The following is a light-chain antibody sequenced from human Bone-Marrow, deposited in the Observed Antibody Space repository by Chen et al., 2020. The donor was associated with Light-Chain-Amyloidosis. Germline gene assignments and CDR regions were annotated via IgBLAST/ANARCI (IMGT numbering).Light chain of an antibody. J-gene: IGLJ3*02. V-gene: IGLV3-21*02. CDR3: QVWDRSSDRPV. CDR2: DDS. Sequence: SYVLTQPSSVSVAPGQTATIACGGNNIGSTSVHWYQQTPGQAPLLVVYDDSYRPSGIPERFSGSNAGNTANLTISRVEAGDEADYYCQVWDRSSDRPVFGGGTKLTVL. CDR1: NIGSTS.